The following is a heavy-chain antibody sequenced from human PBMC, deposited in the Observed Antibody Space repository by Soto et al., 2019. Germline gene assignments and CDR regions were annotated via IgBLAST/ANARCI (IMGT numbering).Heavy chain of an antibody. D-gene: IGHD6-19*01. V-gene: IGHV3-21*01. CDR3: ARDTYSTGWYDC. CDR1: GVPFSRYS. Sequence: GGSLRLPCMASGVPFSRYSMLWVRQAPGKGLEWVSSISGSSRSIYYADSVKGRITISRDNTKNSLILEMNGLRGEDTAVYFCARDTYSTGWYDCWGRGPLVTVS. J-gene: IGHJ5*01. CDR2: ISGSSRSI.